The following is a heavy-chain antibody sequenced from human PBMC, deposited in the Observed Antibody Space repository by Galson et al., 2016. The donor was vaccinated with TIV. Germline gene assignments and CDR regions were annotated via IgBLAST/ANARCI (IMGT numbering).Heavy chain of an antibody. V-gene: IGHV1-2*02. J-gene: IGHJ4*02. CDR3: SRVNWARAFDY. Sequence: SVKVSCKASGYIFINYYIHWVRQAPGQGLEWLGWFNPDSGATQYAQKFQGRVTMTRDTSISTAYMELRRLISDDTAVFYCSRVNWARAFDYWGQVTKVTVAS. D-gene: IGHD7-27*01. CDR2: FNPDSGAT. CDR1: GYIFINYY.